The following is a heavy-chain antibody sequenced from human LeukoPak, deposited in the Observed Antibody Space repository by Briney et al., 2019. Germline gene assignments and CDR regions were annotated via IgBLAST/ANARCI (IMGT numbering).Heavy chain of an antibody. CDR1: GYTLTELS. V-gene: IGHV1-24*01. J-gene: IGHJ3*02. D-gene: IGHD6-13*01. CDR2: FDPEDGET. Sequence: GASVKVSCKVSGYTLTELSMHWVRQAPGKGLEWMGGFDPEDGETIYAQKLQGRVTMTEDTSTDTAYMELSSLRSEDTAVYYCATELSSSWSRDAFDIWGQGTMVTVSS. CDR3: ATELSSSWSRDAFDI.